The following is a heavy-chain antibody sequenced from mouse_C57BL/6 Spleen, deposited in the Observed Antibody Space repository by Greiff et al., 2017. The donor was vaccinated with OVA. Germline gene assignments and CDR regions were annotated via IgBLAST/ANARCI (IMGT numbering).Heavy chain of an antibody. J-gene: IGHJ3*01. D-gene: IGHD2-2*01. V-gene: IGHV5-9*01. CDR2: ISGGGGNT. CDR3: ARPLYYGYDGYAD. CDR1: GFTFSSYT. Sequence: EVKLVESGGGLVKPGGSLKLSCAASGFTFSSYTMSWVRQTPEKRLEWVATISGGGGNTYYPDSVKGRFTISRDNAKNTLYLQMSSLRSEDTALYYCARPLYYGYDGYADWGQGTLVTVSA.